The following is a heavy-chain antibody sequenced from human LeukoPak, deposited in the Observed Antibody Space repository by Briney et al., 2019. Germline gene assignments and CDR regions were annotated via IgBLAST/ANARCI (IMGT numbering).Heavy chain of an antibody. J-gene: IGHJ4*02. CDR1: GYTFTSYG. V-gene: IGHV1-18*04. Sequence: ASVTVSCKASGYTFTSYGISWGRQAPGQGLEWMGWISAYNGNTNYAQKLQGRVTMTTDTSTSTAYMELRSLRSDDTAVYYCARDRGTGYSSGWSDYWGQGSLVTVSS. D-gene: IGHD6-19*01. CDR3: ARDRGTGYSSGWSDY. CDR2: ISAYNGNT.